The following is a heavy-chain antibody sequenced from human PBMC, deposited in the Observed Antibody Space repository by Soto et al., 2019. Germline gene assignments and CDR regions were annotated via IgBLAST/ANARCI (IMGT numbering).Heavy chain of an antibody. CDR3: ARGLRRSITGTTGDY. CDR2: INRSGST. CDR1: GGSFSGYY. V-gene: IGHV4-34*01. D-gene: IGHD1-7*01. Sequence: SETLSLTCAVYGGSFSGYYWSWIRQPPGKGLEWIGEINRSGSTNYNPSLKSRVTISLDTSTNQFSLKLSSVTAADTAGSYGARGLRRSITGTTGDYWGQGTLVTVSS. J-gene: IGHJ4*02.